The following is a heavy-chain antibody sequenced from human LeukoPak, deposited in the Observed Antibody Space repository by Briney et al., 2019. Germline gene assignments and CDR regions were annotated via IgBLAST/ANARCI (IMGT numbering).Heavy chain of an antibody. V-gene: IGHV4-59*01. CDR2: IYYSGST. CDR1: GGSISSYY. D-gene: IGHD1-26*01. CDR3: ARGYAGATTFDY. J-gene: IGHJ4*02. Sequence: SETLSLTCTVSGGSISSYYWSWIRQPPGKGLEWIGYIYYSGSTNYNPSLKSRVTISADTSKNQFSLKLSSVTAADTAVYYCARGYAGATTFDYWGQGTLVTVSS.